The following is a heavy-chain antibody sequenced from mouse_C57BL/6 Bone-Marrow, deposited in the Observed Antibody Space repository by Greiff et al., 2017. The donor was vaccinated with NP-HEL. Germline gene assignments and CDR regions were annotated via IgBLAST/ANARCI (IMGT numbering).Heavy chain of an antibody. J-gene: IGHJ1*03. CDR1: GYTFTDYY. CDR3: ARGGTYYGNPYWYFDV. Sequence: QVQLQQSGAELVRPGASVKLSCKASGYTFTDYYINWVKQRPGQGLEWIARIYPGSGNTYYNEKFKGKATLTAEKSSSTAYMQLSRLTSEASAVYFCARGGTYYGNPYWYFDVWGTGTTVTVSS. V-gene: IGHV1-76*01. D-gene: IGHD2-10*01. CDR2: IYPGSGNT.